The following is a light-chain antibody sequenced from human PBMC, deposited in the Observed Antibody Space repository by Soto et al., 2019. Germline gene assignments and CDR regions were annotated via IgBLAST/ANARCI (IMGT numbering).Light chain of an antibody. CDR2: IND. CDR3: ATWDDDLNAAV. Sequence: QSVLTQPPSLSGTPGQRVTISCSXSXSNIAGNTVHWYQHXPGTAPKLLIYINDQRPSGVPGRFSASTSGTSASLAISGLQXDDEADYYCATWDDDLNAAVFGGGTQLTVL. V-gene: IGLV1-44*01. CDR1: XSNIAGNT. J-gene: IGLJ7*01.